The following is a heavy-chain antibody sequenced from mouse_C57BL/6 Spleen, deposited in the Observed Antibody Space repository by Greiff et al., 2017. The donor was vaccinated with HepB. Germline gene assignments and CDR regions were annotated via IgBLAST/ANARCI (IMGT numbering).Heavy chain of an antibody. CDR2: INPNNGGT. V-gene: IGHV1-26*01. CDR3: ARGGGGGY. J-gene: IGHJ2*01. Sequence: EVQLQQSGPELVKPGASVKISCKASGYTFTDYYMNWVKQSHGKSLEWIGDINPNNGGTSYNQKFKGKATLTVDKSSSTAYMELRSLTSEDSAVYYCARGGGGGYWGQGTTLTVSS. CDR1: GYTFTDYY.